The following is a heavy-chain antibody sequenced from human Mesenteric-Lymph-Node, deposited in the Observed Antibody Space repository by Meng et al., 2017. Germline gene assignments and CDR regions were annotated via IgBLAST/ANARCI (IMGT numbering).Heavy chain of an antibody. CDR3: ARYVPNGSFWYFDF. Sequence: QVRMLKSGAEAKKPGATMKVSFKASGYIVTNCDISWVRQAPGQGLEWIGWISVKNGEAKYPQNFQGRVTITTDTTTSTAYMELRSLTSDDTAVYYCARYVPNGSFWYFDFWGRGTLVTVSS. V-gene: IGHV1-18*01. J-gene: IGHJ2*01. D-gene: IGHD6-13*01. CDR1: GYIVTNCD. CDR2: ISVKNGEA.